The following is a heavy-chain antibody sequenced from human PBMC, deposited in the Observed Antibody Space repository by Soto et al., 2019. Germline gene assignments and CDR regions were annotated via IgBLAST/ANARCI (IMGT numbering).Heavy chain of an antibody. Sequence: GGSLRLSCAASGFTFSSYAMHWVCQAPGKGLEWVAVISYDGSNKYYADSVKGRFTISRDNSKNTLYLQMNSLRAEDTAVYYCARVIGYCSGGSCYSALDYWGQGTLVTVSS. D-gene: IGHD2-15*01. V-gene: IGHV3-30-3*01. CDR2: ISYDGSNK. CDR3: ARVIGYCSGGSCYSALDY. J-gene: IGHJ4*02. CDR1: GFTFSSYA.